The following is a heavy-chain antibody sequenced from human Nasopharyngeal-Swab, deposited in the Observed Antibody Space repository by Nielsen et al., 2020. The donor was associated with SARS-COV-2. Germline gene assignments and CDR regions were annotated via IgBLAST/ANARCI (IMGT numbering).Heavy chain of an antibody. CDR2: IYHSGST. CDR1: GGSFSGYY. J-gene: IGHJ4*02. CDR3: ARDAYYYDSSGYYYNPGGY. D-gene: IGHD3-22*01. V-gene: IGHV4-34*01. Sequence: SETLSLTCAVYGGSFSGYYWSWIRQPPGKGLEWIGSIYHSGSTYYNPSLKSRVTISVDTSKNQFSLKLSSVTAADTAVYYCARDAYYYDSSGYYYNPGGYWGQGTLVTVSS.